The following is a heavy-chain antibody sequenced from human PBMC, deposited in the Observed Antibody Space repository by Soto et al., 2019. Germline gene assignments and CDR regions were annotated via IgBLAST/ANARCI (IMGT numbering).Heavy chain of an antibody. J-gene: IGHJ6*02. CDR2: IIPILGIA. CDR3: ARDDSSSWQPSNCYYYGMDV. Sequence: QVQLVQSGAAVKKPGSSVKVSCKASGGTFSSYTISWVRQAPGQGLEWMGRIIPILGIANYAQKFQGRVTITADKSTSTAYMELSSLRSEDTAVYYCARDDSSSWQPSNCYYYGMDVWGQGTTVTVSS. D-gene: IGHD6-13*01. CDR1: GGTFSSYT. V-gene: IGHV1-69*08.